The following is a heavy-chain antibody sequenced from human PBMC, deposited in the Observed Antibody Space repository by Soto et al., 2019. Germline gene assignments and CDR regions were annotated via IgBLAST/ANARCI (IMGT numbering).Heavy chain of an antibody. Sequence: SETLSLTCAVYGGSFSGYYWSWIRQPPGKGLEWIGEINHSGSTNYNPSLKSRVTISVDTSKNQFSLKLSSVTAADTAVYYCAREGQQLARGYYFDYWGQGTLVTVSS. D-gene: IGHD6-13*01. CDR2: INHSGST. CDR1: GGSFSGYY. V-gene: IGHV4-34*01. CDR3: AREGQQLARGYYFDY. J-gene: IGHJ4*02.